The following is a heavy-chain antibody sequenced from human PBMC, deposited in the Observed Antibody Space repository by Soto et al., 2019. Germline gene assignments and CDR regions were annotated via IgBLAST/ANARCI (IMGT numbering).Heavy chain of an antibody. Sequence: SVKVSCKASGGTFSSYTISWVRQAPGQGLEWMGRIIPILGIANYAQKFQGRVTITADKSTSTAYMELSSLRPEDTAVYYCAVYGVALGAFDIWGQGTMVTVSS. CDR2: IIPILGIA. D-gene: IGHD2-8*01. J-gene: IGHJ3*02. CDR3: AVYGVALGAFDI. V-gene: IGHV1-69*02. CDR1: GGTFSSYT.